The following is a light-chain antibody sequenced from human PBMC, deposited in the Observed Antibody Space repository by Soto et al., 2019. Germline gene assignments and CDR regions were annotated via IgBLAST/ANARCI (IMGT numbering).Light chain of an antibody. CDR3: VPFTPTSSSV. J-gene: IGLJ1*01. CDR2: DII. CDR1: SSDVGAYIF. V-gene: IGLV2-14*03. Sequence: QSVLTQPASVSGSPGQSITISCTGTSSDVGAYIFVSWYQQHPGKAPKLMIYDIINRPSGVSNRFSGSKSGNTASLTISGLQAEDEADYYCVPFTPTSSSVFGTGPKSTV.